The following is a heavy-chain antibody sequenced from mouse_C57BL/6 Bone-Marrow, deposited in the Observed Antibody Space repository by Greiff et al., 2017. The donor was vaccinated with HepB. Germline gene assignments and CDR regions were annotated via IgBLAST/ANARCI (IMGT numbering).Heavy chain of an antibody. J-gene: IGHJ3*01. V-gene: IGHV5-12*01. Sequence: EVMLVESGGGLVQPGGSLKLSCAASGFTFSDYYMYWVRQTPEKRLEWVAYISNGGGSTYYPDTVKGRFTISRDNAKNTLYLQMSRLKSEDTAMYYCARQGDWGAYWGQGTLVTVSA. CDR1: GFTFSDYY. CDR3: ARQGDWGAY. D-gene: IGHD4-1*01. CDR2: ISNGGGST.